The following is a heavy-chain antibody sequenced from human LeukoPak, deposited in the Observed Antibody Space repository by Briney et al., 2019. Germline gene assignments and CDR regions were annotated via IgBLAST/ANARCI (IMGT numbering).Heavy chain of an antibody. Sequence: SETPSLTCTVSGGSISSYYWSWIRQPPGKGLEWIGYIYYSGRTNYNPSLKSRVTISVDTSKNQFSLKLSSVTAADTAVYYCARETNSGYYDSSGYRRIDAFDIWGQGTMVTVSS. CDR2: IYYSGRT. CDR1: GGSISSYY. V-gene: IGHV4-59*01. D-gene: IGHD3-22*01. CDR3: ARETNSGYYDSSGYRRIDAFDI. J-gene: IGHJ3*02.